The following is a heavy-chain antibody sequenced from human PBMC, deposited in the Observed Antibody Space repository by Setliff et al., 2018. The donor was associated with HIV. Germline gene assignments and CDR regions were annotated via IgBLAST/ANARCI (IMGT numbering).Heavy chain of an antibody. CDR3: AKPVVHHYYYMDV. CDR1: GFTFSNYG. Sequence: VGSLRLSCAASGFTFSNYGMHWVRQAPGKGLEWVAYIRYDRSEKHYADSVKGRFTISRDNSQNTLYLQMNSLRPEDTAVYYCAKPVVHHYYYMDVWGKGTTGTVS. CDR2: IRYDRSEK. D-gene: IGHD3-16*02. J-gene: IGHJ6*03. V-gene: IGHV3-30*02.